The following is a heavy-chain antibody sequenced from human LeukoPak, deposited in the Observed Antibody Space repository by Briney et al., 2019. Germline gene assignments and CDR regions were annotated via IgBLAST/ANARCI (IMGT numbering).Heavy chain of an antibody. V-gene: IGHV4-59*01. Sequence: PSETLSLTCTVSGGSISSFYWSWIRQPPGKGLEWIAYLFYSGSTDYNPSLESRVTISVDTSKNQFSLKLRSVTTADTAVYYCATVAVMRGVTYLDYWGQGTLVTVSS. J-gene: IGHJ4*02. CDR2: LFYSGST. CDR1: GGSISSFY. CDR3: ATVAVMRGVTYLDY. D-gene: IGHD6-19*01.